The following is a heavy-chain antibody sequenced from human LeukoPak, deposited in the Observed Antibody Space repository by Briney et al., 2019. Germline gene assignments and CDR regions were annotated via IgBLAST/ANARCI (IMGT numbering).Heavy chain of an antibody. J-gene: IGHJ3*02. CDR1: GGSFSGYY. CDR2: INHSGST. V-gene: IGHV4-34*01. Sequence: SETLSLTCAVYGGSFSGYYWSWIRQPPGKGLEWIGEINHSGSTNYNPSLKSRVTISVDTSKNQFSLKLSSVTAADTAVYYCARDGDTAMILFAFDMWGQGTMVTVSS. D-gene: IGHD5-18*01. CDR3: ARDGDTAMILFAFDM.